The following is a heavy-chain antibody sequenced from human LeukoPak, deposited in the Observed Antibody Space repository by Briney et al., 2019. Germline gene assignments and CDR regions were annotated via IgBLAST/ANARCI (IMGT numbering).Heavy chain of an antibody. CDR1: GFTFDDYG. V-gene: IGHV3-20*04. CDR2: INWNGGST. CDR3: ARDHSHCSGGSCYSGNWFDP. J-gene: IGHJ5*02. Sequence: GGSLRLSCAASGFTFDDYGMSWVRQAPGKGLEWVSGINWNGGSTGYADSVKGRFTISRDNAKNSLYLQMNSLRAEDTALYYRARDHSHCSGGSCYSGNWFDPWGQGTLVTVSS. D-gene: IGHD2-15*01.